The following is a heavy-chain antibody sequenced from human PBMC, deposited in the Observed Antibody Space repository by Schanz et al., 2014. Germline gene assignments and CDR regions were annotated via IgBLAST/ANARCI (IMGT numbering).Heavy chain of an antibody. CDR1: GGSISSGGYS. CDR2: IFFRGST. Sequence: QVPLQESGPGLVKPSQTLSLTCAVSGGSISSGGYSWSWIRQPPGKGLEWIGYIFFRGSTYYNPSLKSRVTISIDTSKNQFPRRLTSVTAADTAVYYCYGMDVWGQGTTVTVSS. V-gene: IGHV4-30-4*07. J-gene: IGHJ6*02. CDR3: YGMDV.